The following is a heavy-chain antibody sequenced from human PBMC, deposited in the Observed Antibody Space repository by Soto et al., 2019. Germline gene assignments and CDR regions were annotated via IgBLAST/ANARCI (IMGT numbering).Heavy chain of an antibody. CDR3: ARHDTEYDY. J-gene: IGHJ4*02. V-gene: IGHV5-10-1*01. CDR1: GYSFTSYW. CDR2: IDPSDSYT. Sequence: PGESVHLSCKGPGYSFTSYWISWVRQMPGKGLEWMGRIDPSDSYTNYSPSFQGHVTISADKSISTAYLQWSSLKASDTAMYYCARHDTEYDYWGQGTLVTVSS. D-gene: IGHD5-18*01.